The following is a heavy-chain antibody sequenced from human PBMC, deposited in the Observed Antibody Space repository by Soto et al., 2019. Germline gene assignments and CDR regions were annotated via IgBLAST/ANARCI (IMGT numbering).Heavy chain of an antibody. J-gene: IGHJ4*02. D-gene: IGHD3-10*01. CDR2: INSDGSST. Sequence: EVPLVESGGGLVQPGGSLRLSCAASGFTFSSYWMHWVRQAPGKGLVWVSRINSDGSSTSYADSVKGRFTISRDNAKNTLYLQMNSLRAEDTAVYYCARVPFGMVRAYDYWGQGTLVTVSS. CDR3: ARVPFGMVRAYDY. CDR1: GFTFSSYW. V-gene: IGHV3-74*01.